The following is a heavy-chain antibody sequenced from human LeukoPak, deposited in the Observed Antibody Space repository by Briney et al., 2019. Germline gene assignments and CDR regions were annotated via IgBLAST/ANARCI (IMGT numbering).Heavy chain of an antibody. Sequence: GESLKISCKGSGYSFTSYWIGWVRQMPGKGLECMGIIYLDDSDTRYSPSFQGQVTISVDKSIRTAYLQWSSLKASDTAMYYCARTGGHIVPDGLYFRHWGQGTLVTVSS. D-gene: IGHD5-12*01. CDR2: IYLDDSDT. CDR1: GYSFTSYW. J-gene: IGHJ1*01. CDR3: ARTGGHIVPDGLYFRH. V-gene: IGHV5-51*01.